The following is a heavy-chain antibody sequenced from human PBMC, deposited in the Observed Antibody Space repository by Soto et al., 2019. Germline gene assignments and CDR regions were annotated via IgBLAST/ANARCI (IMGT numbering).Heavy chain of an antibody. CDR2: ISYDGSNK. Sequence: GGSLRLSCAASGFTFSSYGMHRVRQAPGKGLEWVAVISYDGSNKYYADSVKGRFTISRDNSKNTLYLQMSSLRAEDTAVYYCAKDAIAAAGASVFGWYFDLWGRGTLVTVSS. CDR1: GFTFSSYG. CDR3: AKDAIAAAGASVFGWYFDL. D-gene: IGHD6-13*01. V-gene: IGHV3-30*18. J-gene: IGHJ2*01.